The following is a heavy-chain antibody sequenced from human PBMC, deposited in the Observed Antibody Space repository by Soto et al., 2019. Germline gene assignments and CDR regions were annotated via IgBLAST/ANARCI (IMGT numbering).Heavy chain of an antibody. Sequence: SETLSLTCTVSGGSISSGDYYWSWIRQPPGKGLEWIGYIYYSGSTYYNPSLKSRVTISVDTSKNQFSLKLSSATAADTAVYYCARVGYTSYGYYYYYGMDVWGQGTTVTVSS. CDR1: GGSISSGDYY. D-gene: IGHD5-18*01. V-gene: IGHV4-30-4*01. J-gene: IGHJ6*02. CDR2: IYYSGST. CDR3: ARVGYTSYGYYYYYGMDV.